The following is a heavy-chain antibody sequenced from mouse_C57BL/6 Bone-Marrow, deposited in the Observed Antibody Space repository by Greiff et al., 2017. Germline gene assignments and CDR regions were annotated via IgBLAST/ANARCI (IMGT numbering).Heavy chain of an antibody. Sequence: EVQLVESGGGLVQPGGSLKLSYAASGFTFSDYYMYWVRQTPETRLEWVAYISNGGGSTNYPDTVKGRFTSSRDNAKNTLYLQMSRLKSEDTAMYYCARHVSITPYAMDYWGQGTSVTVSS. CDR3: ARHVSITPYAMDY. D-gene: IGHD1-1*01. CDR2: ISNGGGST. V-gene: IGHV5-12*01. CDR1: GFTFSDYY. J-gene: IGHJ4*01.